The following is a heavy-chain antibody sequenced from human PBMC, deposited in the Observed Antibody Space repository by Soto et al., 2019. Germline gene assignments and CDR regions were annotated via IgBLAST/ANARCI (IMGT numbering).Heavy chain of an antibody. V-gene: IGHV4-59*01. CDR1: GGSISGSC. Sequence: GPGPGGASETLSLTCSVSGGSISGSCWSWIRLSPGKGLEWLGYVYYTGSTNYSPSLRSRVSISVDTSKNEFSLRLSSVTAADTAVYFCARSVAVPGAHIDYWGQGTQVTAPQ. D-gene: IGHD6-19*01. J-gene: IGHJ4*02. CDR2: VYYTGST. CDR3: ARSVAVPGAHIDY.